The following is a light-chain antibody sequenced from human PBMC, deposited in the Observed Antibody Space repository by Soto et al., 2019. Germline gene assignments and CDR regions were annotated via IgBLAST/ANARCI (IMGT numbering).Light chain of an antibody. V-gene: IGLV2-14*01. CDR1: SSDVCGYNY. CDR2: DVS. J-gene: IGLJ3*02. Sequence: QSALTQPASVSGSPGQSITISCTGTSSDVCGYNYVSWYQQHPGKAPKLMIYDVSNRPSGVSTRFSGSKSGNTASLTISGLQAEDEADYYCSSYTSSSTRVFGGGTKLTVL. CDR3: SSYTSSSTRV.